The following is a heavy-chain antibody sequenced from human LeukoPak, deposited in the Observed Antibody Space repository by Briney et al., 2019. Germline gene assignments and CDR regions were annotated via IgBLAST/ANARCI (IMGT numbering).Heavy chain of an antibody. CDR2: ISYDGSNK. D-gene: IGHD3-3*01. CDR3: LTYYDFWSGFR. CDR1: GFTFGSYA. Sequence: GGSLRLSCAASGFTFGSYAMHWVRQAPGKGLEWVAVISYDGSNKYYADSVKGRFTISRDNSKNTLYLQMNSLRAEDTAVYYCLTYYDFWSGFRWGQGTLVTVSS. J-gene: IGHJ4*02. V-gene: IGHV3-30*04.